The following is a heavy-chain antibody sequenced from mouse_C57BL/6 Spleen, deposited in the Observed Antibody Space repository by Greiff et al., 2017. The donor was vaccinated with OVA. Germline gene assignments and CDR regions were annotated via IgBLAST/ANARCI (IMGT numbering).Heavy chain of an antibody. Sequence: QVQLQQPGAELVRPGSSVKLSCKASSYTFTSYWMDWVKQRPGQGLEWIGNIYPSDSETHYNQKFKDKATLTVDKSSSTAYMQLSSLTSEDSAVYYCARDYGSSSRYFDYWGQGTTLTVSS. CDR3: ARDYGSSSRYFDY. D-gene: IGHD1-1*01. CDR2: IYPSDSET. V-gene: IGHV1-61*01. J-gene: IGHJ2*01. CDR1: SYTFTSYW.